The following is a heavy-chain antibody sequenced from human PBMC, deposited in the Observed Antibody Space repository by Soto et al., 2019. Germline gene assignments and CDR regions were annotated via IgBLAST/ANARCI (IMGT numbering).Heavy chain of an antibody. Sequence: GGALRLSCAASGFSFSIYGLQWVRQAPGKGLEWVAVISNDRSNKYYAQPVKGRFTIQRDNSKNTLSIQMNSMTAEDTAVYYCERVFQLSSRWYGTTFDIWGQGTMVTVSS. V-gene: IGHV3-33*05. CDR3: ERVFQLSSRWYGTTFDI. CDR2: ISNDRSNK. D-gene: IGHD6-13*01. J-gene: IGHJ3*02. CDR1: GFSFSIYG.